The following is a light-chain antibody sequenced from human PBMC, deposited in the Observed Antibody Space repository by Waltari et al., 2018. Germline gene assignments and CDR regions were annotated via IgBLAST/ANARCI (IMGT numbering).Light chain of an antibody. CDR3: SSYAGSDNDVV. CDR2: EVS. V-gene: IGLV2-8*01. CDR1: SSDVGGYNY. Sequence: QSALTQPPSASGSPGQSVTISCTGTSSDVGGYNYVSWYQQHPGKAPNLTMYEVSKRPSGVPVVFSGSKSGNTASLTVTGLQAENEAAYYCSSYAGSDNDVVFGGGTKLTV. J-gene: IGLJ2*01.